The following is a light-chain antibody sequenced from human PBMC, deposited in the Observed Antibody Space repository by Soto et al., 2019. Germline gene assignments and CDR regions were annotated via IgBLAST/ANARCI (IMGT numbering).Light chain of an antibody. V-gene: IGLV2-14*01. CDR2: DVS. J-gene: IGLJ1*01. CDR3: SSYTSSTPPYV. Sequence: QSVLTQPASVSGSPGQSIAISCTGTSSDVGDYNYVSWYQQHPGKAPKLIIYDVSDRPSGVSIRFSGSKSGNTASLTISGLQPEDGADYYCSSYTSSTPPYVFGTGTKVTVL. CDR1: SSDVGDYNY.